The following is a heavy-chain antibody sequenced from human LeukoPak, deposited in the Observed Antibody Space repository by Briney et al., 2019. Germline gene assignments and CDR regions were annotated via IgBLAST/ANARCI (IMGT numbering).Heavy chain of an antibody. V-gene: IGHV4-39*07. Sequence: PSETLSLTCTVSGGSISSSSYYWGWIRQPPGKGLEWIGSIYYSGSTYYNPSLKSRVTISVDTSKNQFSLKLSSVTAADTAVYYCARDQAGSYYRFWGQGTLVTVSS. CDR2: IYYSGST. D-gene: IGHD1-26*01. CDR1: GGSISSSSYY. CDR3: ARDQAGSYYRF. J-gene: IGHJ4*02.